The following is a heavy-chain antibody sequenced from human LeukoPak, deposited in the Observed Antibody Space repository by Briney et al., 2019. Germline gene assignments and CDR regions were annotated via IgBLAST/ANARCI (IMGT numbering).Heavy chain of an antibody. V-gene: IGHV3-23*01. Sequence: GGALRLSCAASGFTFSSYAMSWVRQAPGKGLEWVSGISGSGDNTYYADSVKGRFTISRDNSKNTLYVQVNSLGTEDTAVYYCAKGSYYDSSGSFYFDYWGQGTLVTVSS. J-gene: IGHJ4*02. CDR1: GFTFSSYA. D-gene: IGHD3-22*01. CDR2: ISGSGDNT. CDR3: AKGSYYDSSGSFYFDY.